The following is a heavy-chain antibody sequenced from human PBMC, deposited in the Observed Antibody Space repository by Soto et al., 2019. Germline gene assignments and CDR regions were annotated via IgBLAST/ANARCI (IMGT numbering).Heavy chain of an antibody. CDR3: AKDHYGSAIYGMDV. J-gene: IGHJ6*02. CDR2: IAWNSDII. D-gene: IGHD3-10*01. CDR1: GFRFEDYA. Sequence: EVQLVESGGGLVQPGRSLRLSCAASGFRFEDYAMHWLRQAPGKGLGWVSGIAWNSDIIVYADSVKSRFTISSDNGKNSLYLQMNSLRPEDTALYYCAKDHYGSAIYGMDVWGQGTTVTVSS. V-gene: IGHV3-9*01.